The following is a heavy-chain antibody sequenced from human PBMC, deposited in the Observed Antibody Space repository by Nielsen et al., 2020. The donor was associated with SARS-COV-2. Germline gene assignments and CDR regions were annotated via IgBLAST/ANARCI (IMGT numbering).Heavy chain of an antibody. CDR2: IYYSGST. CDR1: GGSINSGGYY. V-gene: IGHV4-31*03. J-gene: IGHJ6*02. Sequence: SETLSLTCTVSGGSINSGGYYWSWIRQHPGKGLEWIGYIYYSGSTYYNPSLKSRVTISVDTSKNQFSLKLSSVTAADTALYYCARERVGGITIFGVVTRYGMDVWGQGTTVTVSS. D-gene: IGHD3-3*01. CDR3: ARERVGGITIFGVVTRYGMDV.